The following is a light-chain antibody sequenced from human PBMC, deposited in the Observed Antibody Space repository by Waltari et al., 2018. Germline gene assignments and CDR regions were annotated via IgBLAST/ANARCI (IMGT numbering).Light chain of an antibody. CDR3: SSYASSTTLEV. J-gene: IGLJ1*01. CDR1: SDDVGGYNF. CDR2: EVG. V-gene: IGLV2-14*01. Sequence: QSALTQPASVSGSPGQSITISCTGTSDDVGGYNFVSWYQQHPGKAPKLMIYEVGNRPSGVSNRFSGSKSGNTASLTISGLQAGDEADYYCSSYASSTTLEVFGTGTKVTVL.